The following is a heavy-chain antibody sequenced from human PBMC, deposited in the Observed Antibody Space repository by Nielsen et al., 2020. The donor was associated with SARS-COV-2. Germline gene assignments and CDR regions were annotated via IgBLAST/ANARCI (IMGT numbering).Heavy chain of an antibody. CDR3: ARAALAWDTSLFTAFDV. D-gene: IGHD1-26*01. V-gene: IGHV4-39*01. CDR2: LYYTGIT. J-gene: IGHJ3*01. Sequence: SETLSLTCTVSGASIATSNYYWGWIRQSPGKGLEWIGTLYYTGITYYNPSLKSRVTMSVDTSKKQFSLRLTSVTAADTAVYYCARAALAWDTSLFTAFDVWGQGTVVSVSS. CDR1: GASIATSNYY.